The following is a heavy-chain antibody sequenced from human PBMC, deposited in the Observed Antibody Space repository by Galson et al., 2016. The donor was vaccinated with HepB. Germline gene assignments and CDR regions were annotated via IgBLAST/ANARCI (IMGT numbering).Heavy chain of an antibody. CDR1: GLSVSSGSYY. V-gene: IGHV4-61*01. CDR3: ARVVGWIGATFHYTFDS. CDR2: IYYSGST. Sequence: SETLSLTCTVSGLSVSSGSYYWSWIRQPPGKGLEWIGDIYYSGSTNDNPALKSRVAMSVDTSKEQFSLKLTSVTAADTAVYYCARVVGWIGATFHYTFDSWGQGTMVTVSS. J-gene: IGHJ3*02. D-gene: IGHD1-26*01.